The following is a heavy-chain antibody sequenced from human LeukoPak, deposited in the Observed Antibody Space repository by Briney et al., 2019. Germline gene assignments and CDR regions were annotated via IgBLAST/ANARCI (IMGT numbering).Heavy chain of an antibody. V-gene: IGHV3-7*01. D-gene: IGHD6-19*01. CDR1: EFTFSHHW. J-gene: IGHJ5*02. CDR2: IKQDGSET. CDR3: ARDIAVAGTGDNWFDP. Sequence: GGSLRLSCAASEFTFSHHWMTWVRQAPGKGLELVANIKQDGSETYYVDSVKGRFTISRDNAKNSLYLQMNSLRAEDTAVYYCARDIAVAGTGDNWFDPWGQGTLVTVSS.